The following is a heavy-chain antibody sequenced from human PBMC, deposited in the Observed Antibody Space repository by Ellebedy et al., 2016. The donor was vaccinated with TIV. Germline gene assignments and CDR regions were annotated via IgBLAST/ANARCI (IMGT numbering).Heavy chain of an antibody. J-gene: IGHJ4*02. Sequence: MPSETLSLTCAVSGGSISSSNWWSWVRQPPGKGLEWIGEISHSGSTNYNPSLKSRVTISVDNSKNQFSLKLSSVPAAATAVYYCARDLTYSSLLGYWGQGTLVTVSS. D-gene: IGHD6-13*01. CDR2: ISHSGST. CDR3: ARDLTYSSLLGY. V-gene: IGHV4-4*02. CDR1: GGSISSSNW.